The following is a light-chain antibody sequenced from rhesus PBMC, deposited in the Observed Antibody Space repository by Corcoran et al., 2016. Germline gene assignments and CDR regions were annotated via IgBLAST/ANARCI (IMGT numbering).Light chain of an antibody. CDR2: RAS. V-gene: IGKV1-25*01. Sequence: DIQMTQSPSSLSASVGDRVTITRQASQDISNNLAWYQQKPGKVPTLLFYRASLLQSWVPSRFSGSGSGTDFTLTISSLHPEDFATYYCQHGYDTPYSFGQGTKVEI. CDR3: QHGYDTPYS. J-gene: IGKJ2*01. CDR1: QDISNN.